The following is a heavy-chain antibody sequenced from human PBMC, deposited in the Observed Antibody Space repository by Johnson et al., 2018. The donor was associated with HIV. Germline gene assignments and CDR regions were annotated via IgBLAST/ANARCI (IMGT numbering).Heavy chain of an antibody. CDR3: ARDWRGDSSGYYYFFSFDI. D-gene: IGHD3-22*01. Sequence: QMQLVESGGGVVQPGRSLRLSCAASGFPFSTYAMHWVRQSPGKGLDWVAVIWYDGSNKYYADSVKGRFTISRDNSKNTLYLQMNRVRAEDTAVYYCARDWRGDSSGYYYFFSFDIWGQGTMVTVSS. J-gene: IGHJ3*02. CDR2: IWYDGSNK. CDR1: GFPFSTYA. V-gene: IGHV3-30*04.